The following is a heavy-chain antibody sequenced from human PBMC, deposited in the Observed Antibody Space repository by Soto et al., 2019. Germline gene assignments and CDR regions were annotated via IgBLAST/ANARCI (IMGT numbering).Heavy chain of an antibody. CDR1: GGTFSSYA. CDR2: IIPIFGTA. J-gene: IGHJ5*02. Sequence: SVKVSCKASGGTFSSYAISWVRQAPGQGLEWMGGIIPIFGTANYAQKFQGRVTITADESTSTAYMELSSLRSEDTAVYYCARATSDCSSTSCSSGWFDPWGQGTLVTVSS. CDR3: ARATSDCSSTSCSSGWFDP. D-gene: IGHD2-2*01. V-gene: IGHV1-69*13.